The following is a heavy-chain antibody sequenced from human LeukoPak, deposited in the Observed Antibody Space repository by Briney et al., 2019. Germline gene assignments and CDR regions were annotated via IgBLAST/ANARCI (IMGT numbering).Heavy chain of an antibody. D-gene: IGHD3-9*01. Sequence: PGRSLRLSCAASGFTFDDYAMHWVRQAPGKGLEWVSGIRWNSGSIGYADSVKGRFTISRDNAKNSLYLQMNSLRAEDTALYYCAKGSVDYDILTGYYRGWGQGTLVTVSS. CDR3: AKGSVDYDILTGYYRG. V-gene: IGHV3-9*01. CDR2: IRWNSGSI. J-gene: IGHJ4*02. CDR1: GFTFDDYA.